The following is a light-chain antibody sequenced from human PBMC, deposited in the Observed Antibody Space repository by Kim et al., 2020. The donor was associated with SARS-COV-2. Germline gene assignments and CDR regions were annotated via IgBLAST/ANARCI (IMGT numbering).Light chain of an antibody. CDR1: QSVPSNY. V-gene: IGKV3-20*01. Sequence: EIVLTQSPGTLSLSPGERATLSCRASQSVPSNYLAWYQQQPGQAPRLFIFGASSRATGIPDRFSGSGSGTDFTLTISRLEPEDFAVYYCQQYGRSPRTFGQGTKVDIK. J-gene: IGKJ1*01. CDR3: QQYGRSPRT. CDR2: GAS.